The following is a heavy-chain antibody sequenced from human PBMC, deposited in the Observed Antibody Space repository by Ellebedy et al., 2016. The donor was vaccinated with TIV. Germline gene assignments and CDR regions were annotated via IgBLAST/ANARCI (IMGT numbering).Heavy chain of an antibody. CDR2: IYYSGST. J-gene: IGHJ3*02. D-gene: IGHD6-19*01. CDR3: AREGTYRGSSGWGDAFDI. V-gene: IGHV4-39*07. CDR1: GGSISSYY. Sequence: SETLSLXXTVSGGSISSYYWGWIRQPPGKGLEWIGSIYYSGSTYYNPSLKSRVTISVDTSKNQFSLKLSSVTAADTAVYYCAREGTYRGSSGWGDAFDIWGQGTMVTVSS.